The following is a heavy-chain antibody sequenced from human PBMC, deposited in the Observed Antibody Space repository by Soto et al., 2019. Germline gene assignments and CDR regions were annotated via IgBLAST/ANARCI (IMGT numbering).Heavy chain of an antibody. CDR1: GGSFSGYY. Sequence: QVQLQQWGAGLLKPSETLSLTCAVYGGSFSGYYWTWIRQPPGKGLEWIGEINHSGSTNYNPSLKSRVTISVDTSKNQFSLKLSSVTAADTAVYYCARGGEIVVVVSTTGRYFDYWGQGTLVTV. J-gene: IGHJ4*02. CDR2: INHSGST. D-gene: IGHD2-15*01. V-gene: IGHV4-34*01. CDR3: ARGGEIVVVVSTTGRYFDY.